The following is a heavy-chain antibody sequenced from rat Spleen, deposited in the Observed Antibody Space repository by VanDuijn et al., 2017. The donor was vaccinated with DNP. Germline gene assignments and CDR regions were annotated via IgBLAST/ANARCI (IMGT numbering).Heavy chain of an antibody. J-gene: IGHJ2*01. D-gene: IGHD4-3*01. CDR3: IRWNSGHFDY. CDR2: IGSDGYAP. CDR1: GFTFSSYW. Sequence: EVQLVESGGDLVQPGRSLKLSCVASGFTFSSYWMFWVRQAPGKGLEWVAYIGSDGYAPYYGDSVKGRFTISRDNAKSTLYLQMNSLRSEDMATYYCIRWNSGHFDYWGQGVMVTVSS. V-gene: IGHV5-31*01.